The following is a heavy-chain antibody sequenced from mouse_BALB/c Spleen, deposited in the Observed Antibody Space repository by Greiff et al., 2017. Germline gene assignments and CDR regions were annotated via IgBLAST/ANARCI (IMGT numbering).Heavy chain of an antibody. CDR3: ARGGYYYGSRDYYFDY. J-gene: IGHJ2*01. Sequence: EVQRVESGGGLVQPGGSRKLSCAASGFTFSSFGMHWVRQAPEKGLEWVAYISSGSSTIYYADTVKGRFTISRDNPKNTLFLQMTSLRSEDTAMYYCARGGYYYGSRDYYFDYWGQGTTLTVSS. V-gene: IGHV5-17*02. CDR2: ISSGSSTI. D-gene: IGHD1-1*01. CDR1: GFTFSSFG.